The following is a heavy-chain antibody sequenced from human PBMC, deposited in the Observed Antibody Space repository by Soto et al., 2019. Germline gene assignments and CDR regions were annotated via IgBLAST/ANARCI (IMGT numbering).Heavy chain of an antibody. J-gene: IGHJ6*02. V-gene: IGHV1-58*02. Sequence: ASVKVSCKASGFTFTSSAMQWVRQARGQRLEWIGWIVVGSGNTNYAQKFQERVTITRDMSTSTAYMELSSLRSEDTAVYYCAREGVSRSWYNYYAMDVWGQGNTVTVS. CDR2: IVVGSGNT. CDR3: AREGVSRSWYNYYAMDV. D-gene: IGHD3-10*01. CDR1: GFTFTSSA.